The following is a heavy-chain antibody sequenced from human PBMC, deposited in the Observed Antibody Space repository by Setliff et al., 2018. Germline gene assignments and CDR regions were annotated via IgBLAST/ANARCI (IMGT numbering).Heavy chain of an antibody. J-gene: IGHJ6*02. CDR1: GFTFSSYS. CDR3: ASREEGSSWYYYYYGMGV. V-gene: IGHV3-21*01. Sequence: GGSLRLSCAASGFTFSSYSMNWVRQAPGKGLEWVSSITSSSSYIYYADSVKGRFTISRDNAKNSLYLQMNSLRAEDTAVYFCASREEGSSWYYYYYGMGVWGQGTTVTVSS. CDR2: ITSSSSYI. D-gene: IGHD6-13*01.